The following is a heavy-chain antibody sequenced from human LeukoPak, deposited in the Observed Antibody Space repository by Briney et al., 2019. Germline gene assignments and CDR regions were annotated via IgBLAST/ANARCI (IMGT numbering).Heavy chain of an antibody. CDR3: ARVSGYDWESFYDY. CDR2: IYYSGST. CDR1: GGSISSYY. D-gene: IGHD5-12*01. Sequence: SETLSLTCTVSGGSISSYYWSWIRQPPGKGLEWIGYIYYSGSTNYNPSLKSRVTISVDTSKNQFSLKLSSVTAADAAMYYCARVSGYDWESFYDYWGQGSLVTVSS. V-gene: IGHV4-59*01. J-gene: IGHJ4*02.